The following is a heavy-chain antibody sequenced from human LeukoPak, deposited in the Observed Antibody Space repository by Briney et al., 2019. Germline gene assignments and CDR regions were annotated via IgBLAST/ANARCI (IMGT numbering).Heavy chain of an antibody. D-gene: IGHD6-6*01. CDR2: IIPIFGTA. CDR1: GYTFTSYG. Sequence: SVKVSCKASGYTFTSYGISWVRQAPGQGLEWMGGIIPIFGTANYAQKFQGRVTITTDESTSTAYMELSSLRSEDTAVYYCARTHSSSSLYDYWGQGTLVTVSS. V-gene: IGHV1-69*05. J-gene: IGHJ4*02. CDR3: ARTHSSSSLYDY.